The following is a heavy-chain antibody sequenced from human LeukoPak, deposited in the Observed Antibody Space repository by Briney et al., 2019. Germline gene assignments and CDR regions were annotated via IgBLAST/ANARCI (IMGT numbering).Heavy chain of an antibody. CDR3: AREIVAGLGVSFDI. V-gene: IGHV4-61*02. D-gene: IGHD6-19*01. CDR2: IYPLETT. J-gene: IGHJ3*02. CDR1: GGSVNSGAYY. Sequence: SETLSLTCTVSGGSVNSGAYYWSWLRQPAGKEPEWIGRIYPLETTNYNPSLKSRVAISVDTSKNQFSLKLSSVTAADTAVYYCAREIVAGLGVSFDIWGQGTMVTVSS.